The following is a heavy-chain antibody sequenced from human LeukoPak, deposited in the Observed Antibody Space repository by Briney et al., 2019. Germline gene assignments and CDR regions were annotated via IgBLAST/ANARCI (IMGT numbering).Heavy chain of an antibody. Sequence: PSETLSLTCAVYGGSFSGYYWSWIRQPPGKWLEWIGEINHSGSTNYNPSLKSRVTISVDTSKNQFSLKLSSVTAADTAVYYCARWKTYYYDSSGYYSGDWFDPWGQGTLVTVSS. CDR1: GGSFSGYY. CDR3: ARWKTYYYDSSGYYSGDWFDP. D-gene: IGHD3-22*01. J-gene: IGHJ5*02. V-gene: IGHV4-34*01. CDR2: INHSGST.